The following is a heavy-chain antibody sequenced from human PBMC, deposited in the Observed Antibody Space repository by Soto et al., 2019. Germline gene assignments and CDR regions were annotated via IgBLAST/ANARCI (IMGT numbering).Heavy chain of an antibody. V-gene: IGHV4-31*03. J-gene: IGHJ3*01. CDR3: ARVVGRHSGYDRGPPDAFDV. D-gene: IGHD5-12*01. CDR1: GGSLSSGDYS. CDR2: VYYSGRT. Sequence: QVQLQESGPGLVKPSQTLSLTCTVSGGSLSSGDYSWIWIRQHPGKGLEWIGYVYYSGRTYDNPSLKSRLTISIDTSKNQFSLRLTSVTAADTAVYYCARVVGRHSGYDRGPPDAFDVWGPGTMVTVSS.